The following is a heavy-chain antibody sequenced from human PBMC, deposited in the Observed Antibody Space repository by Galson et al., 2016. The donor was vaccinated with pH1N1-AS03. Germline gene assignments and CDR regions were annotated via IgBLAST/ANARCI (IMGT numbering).Heavy chain of an antibody. D-gene: IGHD5-12*01. CDR1: AFSFSRHW. CDR3: ARDDSGYDLFYYYGMDV. CDR2: ISSSGSTI. Sequence: SLRLSCAASAFSFSRHWMHWVRQAPGKGLVWVSYISSSGSTIYYADSVKGRFTISRDNAKNSLYLQMNSLRAEDTAVYYCARDDSGYDLFYYYGMDVWGQGTTVTVSS. J-gene: IGHJ6*02. V-gene: IGHV3-48*03.